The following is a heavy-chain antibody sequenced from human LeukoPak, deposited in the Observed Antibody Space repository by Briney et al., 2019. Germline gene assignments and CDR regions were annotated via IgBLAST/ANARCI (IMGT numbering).Heavy chain of an antibody. CDR3: TRDQMNY. CDR1: EFTVSRNY. D-gene: IGHD5-24*01. J-gene: IGHJ4*02. Sequence: PGGSLRLSCTASEFTVSRNYMLWVRQAPGKRLEWVSLIFSNGDTHYADSVKGRFTISRHTSKNTVSLQMNSLRVEDTAMYYCTRDQMNYWGQGTLVTVSS. V-gene: IGHV3-53*01. CDR2: IFSNGDT.